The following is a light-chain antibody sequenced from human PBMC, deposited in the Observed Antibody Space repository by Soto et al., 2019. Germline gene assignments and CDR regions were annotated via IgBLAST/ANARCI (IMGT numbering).Light chain of an antibody. CDR1: QSVSNNY. J-gene: IGKJ1*01. V-gene: IGKV3-20*01. Sequence: EIVLTHSPGTLSLSPCERAALSSSASQSVSNNYLAWYQQQPGQAPRLLIYGASNRATGIPDRFSGSGSGTDFTLTISRLEPEDFAVYYCQQYGSSGTFGQGTKVDI. CDR3: QQYGSSGT. CDR2: GAS.